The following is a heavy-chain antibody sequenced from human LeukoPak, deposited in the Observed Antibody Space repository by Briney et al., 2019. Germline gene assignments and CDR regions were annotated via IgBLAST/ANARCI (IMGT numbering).Heavy chain of an antibody. J-gene: IGHJ6*03. D-gene: IGHD5-18*01. V-gene: IGHV4-34*01. CDR3: ARGVAVRSGYSYGYYYYYYMDV. Sequence: PSETLSLTCGVYGDSISGYHWTYIRQPPGKGLEWIGEINHSGSTNYNPSLKSRVTISVDTSKNQFSLKLSSVTAADTAVYYCARGVAVRSGYSYGYYYYYYMDVWGKGTTVTVSS. CDR2: INHSGST. CDR1: GDSISGYH.